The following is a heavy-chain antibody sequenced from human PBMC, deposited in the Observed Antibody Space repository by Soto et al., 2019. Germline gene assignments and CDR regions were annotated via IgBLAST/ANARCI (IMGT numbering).Heavy chain of an antibody. D-gene: IGHD3-10*01. V-gene: IGHV3-74*01. Sequence: EVQLVESVGGLVQPGGSLRLACAASGFTFSSYWMHWVRQAPGKGLVWVSRFNSDGSSTTYADSVKGRFTISRDNAKNTLHLQMNSLRAEDTAVYYCARAGWELLCYNRFDPSGRGTLVTV. CDR1: GFTFSSYW. CDR2: FNSDGSST. CDR3: ARAGWELLCYNRFDP. J-gene: IGHJ5*02.